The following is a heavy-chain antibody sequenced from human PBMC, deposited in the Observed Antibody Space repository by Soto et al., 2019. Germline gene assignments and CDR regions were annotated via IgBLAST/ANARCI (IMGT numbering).Heavy chain of an antibody. Sequence: GGSLRLSCAASGFTFSNAWMSWVRQAPGKGLEWVGRIKSKTDGGTTDYAAPVKGRFTISRDDSKNTLYLQMNSLKTEDTAVYYCVKGLVGIAARPPYFDYWGQGTLVTVSS. CDR2: IKSKTDGGTT. D-gene: IGHD6-6*01. CDR1: GFTFSNAW. CDR3: VKGLVGIAARPPYFDY. V-gene: IGHV3-15*01. J-gene: IGHJ4*02.